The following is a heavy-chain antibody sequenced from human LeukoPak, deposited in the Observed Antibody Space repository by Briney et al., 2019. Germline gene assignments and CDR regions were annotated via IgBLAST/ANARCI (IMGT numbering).Heavy chain of an antibody. CDR2: ITSSGSSM. V-gene: IGHV3-21*01. J-gene: IGHJ4*02. CDR3: AKDYYDSSGYYDFDY. CDR1: GFTFSGYS. D-gene: IGHD3-22*01. Sequence: GGSLRLSCAGSGFTFSGYSLNWVRQAPGKGLEWVSSITSSGSSMYYADSVKGRFTISRDNSKNTLYLQMNSLRAEDTAVYYCAKDYYDSSGYYDFDYWGQGTLVTVSS.